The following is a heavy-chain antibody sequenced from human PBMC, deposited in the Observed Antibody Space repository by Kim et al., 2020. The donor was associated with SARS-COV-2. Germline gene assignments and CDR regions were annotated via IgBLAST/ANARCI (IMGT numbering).Heavy chain of an antibody. J-gene: IGHJ5*02. CDR3: VNEGPYFYDA. D-gene: IGHD3-22*01. V-gene: IGHV3-64D*09. CDR2: IEYNGDST. Sequence: GGSLRLSCSASGLTFSTYTMHWVRQAPGKGLEWVSSIEYNGDSTYYADSGKGRFTISRDNSKNTLYLQMTSRRIENTAVYYCVNEGPYFYDAWGQGTLVTVSS. CDR1: GLTFSTYT.